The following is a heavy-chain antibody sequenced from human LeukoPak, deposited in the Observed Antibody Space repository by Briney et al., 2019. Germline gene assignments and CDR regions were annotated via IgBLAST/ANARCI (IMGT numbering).Heavy chain of an antibody. CDR2: IWYDGSNK. Sequence: GGSLRLSCAASGFTFSSYGMHWVRQAPGKGLEWVAVIWYDGSNKYYADSVKGRFTISRDNSKNTLYLQMNSLRAEDTAVYYCARDSSGYDLGRFDPWGQGTLVTVSS. CDR1: GFTFSSYG. V-gene: IGHV3-33*01. CDR3: ARDSSGYDLGRFDP. J-gene: IGHJ5*02. D-gene: IGHD5-12*01.